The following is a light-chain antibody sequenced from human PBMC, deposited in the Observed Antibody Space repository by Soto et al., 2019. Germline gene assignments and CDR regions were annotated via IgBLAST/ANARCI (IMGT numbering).Light chain of an antibody. CDR2: DTS. CDR1: QTVSRH. V-gene: IGKV3-11*01. CDR3: QQRGNWPPGFT. Sequence: EIVLPQSPATLSLSPGERATLSCRASQTVSRHLAWYQQKPGQAPRLLIYDTSNRATGIPARFSGSGSGTDFTLTISGLETEDFAVYYCQQRGNWPPGFTFGPGTTVDMK. J-gene: IGKJ3*01.